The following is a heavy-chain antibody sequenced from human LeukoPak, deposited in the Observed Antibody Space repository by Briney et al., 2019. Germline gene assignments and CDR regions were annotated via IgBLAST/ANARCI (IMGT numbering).Heavy chain of an antibody. CDR1: GFSVSSYA. V-gene: IGHV3-23*01. D-gene: IGHD3-9*01. J-gene: IGHJ4*02. Sequence: GGSLRLSCAASGFSVSSYAMSWVRQAPGKGLEWVSGISGSGISTHYADSVKGRFTISRDKSKNTLYLQMNSLRVEDTAVYYCARAQYSDILTGPSDYWGQGTLVIVSS. CDR2: ISGSGIST. CDR3: ARAQYSDILTGPSDY.